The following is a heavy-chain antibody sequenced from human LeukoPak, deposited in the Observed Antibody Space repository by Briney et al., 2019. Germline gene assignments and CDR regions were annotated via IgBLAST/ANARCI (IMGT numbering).Heavy chain of an antibody. CDR1: GFTFSSYS. V-gene: IGHV3-21*01. D-gene: IGHD3-22*01. CDR2: ISSSSSYI. Sequence: GGSLRLSCAASGFTFSSYSMNWVRQAPGKGLEWVSSISSSSSYIYYADSVKGRFTISRDNAKNSLYLQMNSLRAEDTAVYYCGTTPIVVVTNDAFDIWGQGTMVTVSS. CDR3: GTTPIVVVTNDAFDI. J-gene: IGHJ3*02.